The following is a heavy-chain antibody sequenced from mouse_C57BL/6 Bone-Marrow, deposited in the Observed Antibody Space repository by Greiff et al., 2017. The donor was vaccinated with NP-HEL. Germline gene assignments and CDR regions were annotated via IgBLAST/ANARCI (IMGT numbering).Heavy chain of an antibody. CDR2: ISNGGGST. CDR3: ARRSGTAYYFDY. V-gene: IGHV5-12*01. D-gene: IGHD4-1*01. Sequence: EVQLVESGGGLVQPGGSLKLSCAASGFTFSDYYMYWVRQTPEKRLEWVAYISNGGGSTYYPDTVKGRFTISRVNAKNTLYLQMSRLKSEDTAMYYCARRSGTAYYFDYWGQGTTLTVSS. CDR1: GFTFSDYY. J-gene: IGHJ2*01.